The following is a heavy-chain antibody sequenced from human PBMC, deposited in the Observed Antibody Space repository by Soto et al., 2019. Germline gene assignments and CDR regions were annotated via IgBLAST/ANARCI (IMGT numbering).Heavy chain of an antibody. CDR3: ARHLTYCSAGSCYSDFPYYGMDV. V-gene: IGHV4-39*01. CDR1: GGSISSSSYY. J-gene: IGHJ6*02. Sequence: PSETLSLTCTVSGGSISSSSYYWGWIRQPPGKGLEWIGSIFYSGSTYYNPSLKSRVTISADTSKNQFSLKLSSVTAADTAVYYCARHLTYCSAGSCYSDFPYYGMDVWGQGTTVTVSS. D-gene: IGHD2-15*01. CDR2: IFYSGST.